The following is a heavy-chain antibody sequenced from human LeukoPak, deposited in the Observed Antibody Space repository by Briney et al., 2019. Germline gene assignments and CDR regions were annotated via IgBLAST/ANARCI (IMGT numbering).Heavy chain of an antibody. CDR1: GFTFSSYG. Sequence: GGSLRLSCAASGFTFSSYGMHWVRQAPGKWLEWVTFIRYDGNNKYYADSVKGRFTISRDNSKNTLYLQMNSLRAEDTAVYYCAKNYSSSLRGGFDYWGQGTLVTVSP. D-gene: IGHD6-6*01. CDR3: AKNYSSSLRGGFDY. V-gene: IGHV3-30*02. J-gene: IGHJ4*02. CDR2: IRYDGNNK.